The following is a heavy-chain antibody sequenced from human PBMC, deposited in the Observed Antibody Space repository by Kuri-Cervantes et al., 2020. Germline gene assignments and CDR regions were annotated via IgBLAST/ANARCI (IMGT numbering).Heavy chain of an antibody. J-gene: IGHJ5*02. CDR3: ARARTYYDFWSGYSTNWFDP. CDR1: GGSISSSSYY. D-gene: IGHD3-3*01. V-gene: IGHV4-39*01. Sequence: SETLSLTCTVSGGSISSSSYYWGWIRQPPGKGLEWIGSIYYSGSTYYNPSLESRVTISVDTSKNQFSLKLSSVTAADTAVYYCARARTYYDFWSGYSTNWFDPWGQGTLVTVSS. CDR2: IYYSGST.